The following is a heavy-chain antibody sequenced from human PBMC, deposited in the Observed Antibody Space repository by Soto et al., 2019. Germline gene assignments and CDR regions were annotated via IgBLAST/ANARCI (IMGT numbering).Heavy chain of an antibody. CDR3: AKGLQYSSGWYYFDY. CDR2: ISGSGGST. Sequence: GGSLRLSCAASGFTFSSYAMSWVRQAPGKGLEWVSAISGSGGSTYYADSVKGRFTISRDNSKNTLYLQMNSLRAEDTTVYYCAKGLQYSSGWYYFDYWGQGTLVTVSS. CDR1: GFTFSSYA. D-gene: IGHD6-19*01. J-gene: IGHJ4*02. V-gene: IGHV3-23*01.